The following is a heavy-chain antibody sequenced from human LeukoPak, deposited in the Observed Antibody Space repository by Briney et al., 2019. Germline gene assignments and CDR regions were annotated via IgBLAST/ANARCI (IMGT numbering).Heavy chain of an antibody. CDR2: IRYDGSNK. CDR1: GFTFSNYD. Sequence: GGSLRLSCAASGFTFSNYDMNWVRQAPGKGLEWVAFIRYDGSNKYYADSVKGRFTISRDNSKNTLYLQMNSLRAEDTAVYYCAKDRDGYSYGSNYYMDVWGKGTTVTVSS. V-gene: IGHV3-30*02. J-gene: IGHJ6*03. CDR3: AKDRDGYSYGSNYYMDV. D-gene: IGHD5-18*01.